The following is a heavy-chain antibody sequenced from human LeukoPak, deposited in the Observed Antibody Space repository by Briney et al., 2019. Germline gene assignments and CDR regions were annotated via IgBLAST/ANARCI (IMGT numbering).Heavy chain of an antibody. CDR1: GGSIISGGYS. Sequence: SETLSLTCAVSGGSIISGGYSWSWIRQPPGKGLEWIGYIYHSGSTYYNPSLKSRVTISVDRSKNQFSLKLTSVTAADTAVYYCARRSGSGWLPFDYWGQGTLVTVSS. V-gene: IGHV4-30-2*01. CDR2: IYHSGST. J-gene: IGHJ4*02. D-gene: IGHD5-24*01. CDR3: ARRSGSGWLPFDY.